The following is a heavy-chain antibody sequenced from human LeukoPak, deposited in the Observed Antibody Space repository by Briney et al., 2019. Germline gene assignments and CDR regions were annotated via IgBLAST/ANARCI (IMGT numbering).Heavy chain of an antibody. CDR1: GGSISSSSYY. J-gene: IGHJ4*02. CDR2: IYYSGST. V-gene: IGHV4-39*07. D-gene: IGHD6-13*01. Sequence: SETLSLTCTVSGGSISSSSYYWGWIRQPPGKGLEWIGSIYYSGSTYYNLSLKSRITISVDTSKNQFSLKLSSVTAADTAVYYCARIAAAGTTGFDYWGQGTLVTVSS. CDR3: ARIAAAGTTGFDY.